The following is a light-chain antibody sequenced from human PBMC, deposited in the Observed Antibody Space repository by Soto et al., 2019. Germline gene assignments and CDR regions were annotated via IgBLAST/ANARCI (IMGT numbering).Light chain of an antibody. Sequence: ENGLTQSPVTMSLSPGERATLSCRASQSVSSSLAWYQQKPGQAPRLLIYDASNRAAGIPARFSGSGSGTDFTLTISSLESEDFAVYYCQQRGDWPQTFGGGTKVEVK. CDR2: DAS. V-gene: IGKV3-11*01. J-gene: IGKJ4*01. CDR3: QQRGDWPQT. CDR1: QSVSSS.